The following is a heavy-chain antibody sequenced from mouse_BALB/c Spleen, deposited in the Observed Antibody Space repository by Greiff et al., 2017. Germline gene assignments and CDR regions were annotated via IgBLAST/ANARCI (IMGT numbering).Heavy chain of an antibody. V-gene: IGHV5-4*02. J-gene: IGHJ3*01. CDR1: GFTFSDYY. Sequence: DVMLVESGGGLVKPGGSLKLSCAASGFTFSDYYMYWVRQTPEKRLEWVATISDGGSYTYYPDSVKGRFTISRDNAKNNLYLQMSSLKSEDTAMYYCARDRYYGSAWFAYWGQGTLVTVSA. D-gene: IGHD1-1*01. CDR2: ISDGGSYT. CDR3: ARDRYYGSAWFAY.